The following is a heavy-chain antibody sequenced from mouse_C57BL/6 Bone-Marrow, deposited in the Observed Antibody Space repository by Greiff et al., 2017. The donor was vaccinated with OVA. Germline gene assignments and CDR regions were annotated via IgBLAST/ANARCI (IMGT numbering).Heavy chain of an antibody. Sequence: VMLVESGAELMKPGDSVKLSCKATGYTFTGYWIEWVKQRHGHGLEWIGVIVPGSGSTNYNETFKGKATITADTSSNTAYMQLSSLTTEDSAIYYCARRDYDYALFGYWGQGTLVTVSA. CDR1: GYTFTGYW. J-gene: IGHJ3*01. V-gene: IGHV1-9*01. CDR3: ARRDYDYALFGY. CDR2: IVPGSGST. D-gene: IGHD2-4*01.